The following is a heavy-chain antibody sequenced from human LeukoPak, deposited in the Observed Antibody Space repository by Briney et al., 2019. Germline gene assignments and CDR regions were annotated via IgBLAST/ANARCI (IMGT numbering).Heavy chain of an antibody. J-gene: IGHJ4*02. Sequence: SETLSLTCTVSGGSISSGGYYWSWIRQHPGTGLEWIGYIYYSGSTYYNPSLKSRVTISVDTSKNQFSLKLSSVTAADTAVYYCARGGRITMVRGAGLDYWGQGTLVTVSS. CDR2: IYYSGST. V-gene: IGHV4-31*03. D-gene: IGHD3-10*01. CDR3: ARGGRITMVRGAGLDY. CDR1: GGSISSGGYY.